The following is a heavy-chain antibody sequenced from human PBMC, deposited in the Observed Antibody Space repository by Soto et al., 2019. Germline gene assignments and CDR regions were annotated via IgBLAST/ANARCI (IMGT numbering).Heavy chain of an antibody. CDR3: ARDGMGAEENWFDP. CDR1: KYTFRNSV. V-gene: IGHV1-18*01. D-gene: IGHD1-26*01. J-gene: IGHJ5*02. CDR2: ISAYNGNT. Sequence: ASVKISSKASKYTFRNSVISWVRQTPGQGLEWMGWISAYNGNTNYAQKLQGRVTMTTDTSTSTAYMELRSLRSDDTAVYYCARDGMGAEENWFDPWGQGTLVTVSS.